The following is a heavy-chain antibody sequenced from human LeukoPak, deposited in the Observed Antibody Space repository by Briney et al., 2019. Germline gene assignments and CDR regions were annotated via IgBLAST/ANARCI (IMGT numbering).Heavy chain of an antibody. V-gene: IGHV3-23*01. J-gene: IGHJ4*02. CDR3: ARGGVDYYGSGTYLMYYFDY. D-gene: IGHD3-10*01. Sequence: GGSLRLSCAASGFTFNTYGMSWVRRAPGKGLEWVSGISGSGGATYYADSVKGRFTISRDDPHNTLYLQMNSLRAEDTAVYFCARGGVDYYGSGTYLMYYFDYWGQGALVTVSS. CDR2: ISGSGGAT. CDR1: GFTFNTYG.